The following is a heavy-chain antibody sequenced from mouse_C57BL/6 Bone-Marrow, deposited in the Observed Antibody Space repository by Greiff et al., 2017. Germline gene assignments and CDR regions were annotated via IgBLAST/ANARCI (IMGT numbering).Heavy chain of an antibody. CDR3: AIYDYDGGY. J-gene: IGHJ4*01. CDR2: ISYDGSN. CDR1: GYSITSGYY. V-gene: IGHV3-6*01. Sequence: VQLQQSGPGLVKPSQSLSLTCSVTGYSITSGYYWNWIRQFPGNKLEWMGYISYDGSNNYNPSLKNRISITRDTSKNQFFLKLNSVTTEDTATYYCAIYDYDGGYWGQGTSVTVSS. D-gene: IGHD2-4*01.